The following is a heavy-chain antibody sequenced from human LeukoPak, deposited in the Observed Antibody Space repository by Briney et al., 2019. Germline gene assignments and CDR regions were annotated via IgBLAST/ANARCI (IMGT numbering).Heavy chain of an antibody. CDR1: GYTFTSYW. Sequence: GESLKISCKSSGYTFTSYWIGWVRQMPGKGLEWMGIIFPGDSDTRYSPPFQGQVTISADKSISTAYLQWSSLKASDTAIYYCARRDSSGYSEYWGQGTLVTVSS. CDR3: ARRDSSGYSEY. CDR2: IFPGDSDT. J-gene: IGHJ4*02. V-gene: IGHV5-51*01. D-gene: IGHD3-22*01.